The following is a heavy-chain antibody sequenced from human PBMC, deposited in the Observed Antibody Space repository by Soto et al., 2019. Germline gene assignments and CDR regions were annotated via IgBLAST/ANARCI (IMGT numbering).Heavy chain of an antibody. Sequence: QVQLVQSGAEVKKPGASVKVSCKASGYTFTSYAMHWVRQAPGQRLEWMGWINAGNGNTKYSQKFQGRVTITSDTSASTAYMELSSLRSEDTAVYYCARDVGEAGTGHYYYGMDVWGQGTTVTVSS. V-gene: IGHV1-3*01. CDR3: ARDVGEAGTGHYYYGMDV. CDR2: INAGNGNT. J-gene: IGHJ6*02. CDR1: GYTFTSYA. D-gene: IGHD6-13*01.